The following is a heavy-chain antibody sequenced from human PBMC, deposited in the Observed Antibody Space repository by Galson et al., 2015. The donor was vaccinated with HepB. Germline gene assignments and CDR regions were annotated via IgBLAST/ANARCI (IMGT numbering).Heavy chain of an antibody. V-gene: IGHV3-23*01. D-gene: IGHD3-22*01. CDR1: GFTFSSYA. CDR2: ISGSGGST. J-gene: IGHJ4*02. Sequence: SLRLSCAASGFTFSSYAMSWVRQAPGKGLEWVSAISGSGGSTYYADSVKGRFTISRDNSKNTLYLQMNSLRAEDTAVYYCAKDRWFGSHYYDSSGFDYWGQGTLVTVSS. CDR3: AKDRWFGSHYYDSSGFDY.